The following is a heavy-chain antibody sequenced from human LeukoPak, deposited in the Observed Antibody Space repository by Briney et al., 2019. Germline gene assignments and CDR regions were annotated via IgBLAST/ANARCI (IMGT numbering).Heavy chain of an antibody. V-gene: IGHV4-30-2*01. D-gene: IGHD2-15*01. Sequence: PSQTLSLTCAVSGGSISSGGYSWSWIRQPPGKGLEWIGYIYHSGSTYYNPSLKSRVTISVDRSKNQFSLKLSSVTAADTAVYYCATPSTINANAFDIWGQGTMVTVSS. CDR3: ATPSTINANAFDI. J-gene: IGHJ3*02. CDR2: IYHSGST. CDR1: GGSISSGGYS.